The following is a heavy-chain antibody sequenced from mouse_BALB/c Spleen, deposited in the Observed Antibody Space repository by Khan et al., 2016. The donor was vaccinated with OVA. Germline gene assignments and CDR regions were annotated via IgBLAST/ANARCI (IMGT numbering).Heavy chain of an antibody. V-gene: IGHV1-7*01. CDR1: GYTFTTYW. Sequence: VQLQESGAERAKPGASVKMSCKASGYTFTTYWMHWVKQRPGQGLEWIGYINPTSGYTDYNEKFKDRATLSADKSSSTAYMQLSSLTSEDSAVYYCTRERSDYWGQGTTLTVSA. J-gene: IGHJ2*01. CDR3: TRERSDY. CDR2: INPTSGYT.